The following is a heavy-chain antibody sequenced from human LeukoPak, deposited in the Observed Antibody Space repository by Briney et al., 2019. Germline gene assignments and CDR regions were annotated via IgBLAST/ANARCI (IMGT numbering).Heavy chain of an antibody. J-gene: IGHJ3*02. CDR2: IIPIFDTP. Sequence: SVKVSCKASGDTFNNYAIIWVRQAPGQGLEWVGGIIPIFDTPHYAQTLQGRVTITADKSTTTAFMELSSLRSEDTAVYYCARALAVITVEDAFEIWGQGTMVTVSS. CDR3: ARALAVITVEDAFEI. V-gene: IGHV1-69*06. CDR1: GDTFNNYA. D-gene: IGHD2-21*01.